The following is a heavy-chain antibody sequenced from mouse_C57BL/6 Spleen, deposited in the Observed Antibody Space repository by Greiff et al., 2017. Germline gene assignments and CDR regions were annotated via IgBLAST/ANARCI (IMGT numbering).Heavy chain of an antibody. V-gene: IGHV1-55*01. J-gene: IGHJ3*01. Sequence: QVQLQQPGAELVKPGASVKMSCKASGYTFTSYWITWVQQRPGQGLEWIAAIYRGGGSTNYNEKVKGKATLTVDTSYSTAYMQLSSLTSEDSAVYYCAREGDYDAWFAYWGTGTLVTVSA. CDR1: GYTFTSYW. D-gene: IGHD2-4*01. CDR2: IYRGGGST. CDR3: AREGDYDAWFAY.